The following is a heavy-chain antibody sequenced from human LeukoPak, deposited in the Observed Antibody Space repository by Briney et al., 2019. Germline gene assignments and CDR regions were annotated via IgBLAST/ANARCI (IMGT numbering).Heavy chain of an antibody. CDR1: GYSFISYG. CDR2: ISAYNGNT. CDR3: ARDSSGCYDY. V-gene: IGHV1-18*04. Sequence: GASVQVSCKASGYSFISYGISWVRQDPGQGLEWMGWISAYNGNTNYAQKLQGRVTMTTDTSTSTAYMELRSLRSDDTAVYYCARDSSGCYDYWGQGTLVNVSS. J-gene: IGHJ4*02. D-gene: IGHD6-19*01.